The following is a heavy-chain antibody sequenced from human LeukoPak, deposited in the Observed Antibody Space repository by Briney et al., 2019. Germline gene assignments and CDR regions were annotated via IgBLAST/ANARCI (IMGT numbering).Heavy chain of an antibody. CDR3: VGGYGWLPDY. J-gene: IGHJ4*02. V-gene: IGHV3-7*04. CDR2: IKQDGSEK. Sequence: PGGSLRLSCAGYGITLSELWMNWVRQVPGKGLEWVANIKQDGSEKKYVDSVEDRFTISRDNAKNSVYLQMNSLRVDDTAVYYCVGGYGWLPDYWGQGALVTVSS. D-gene: IGHD6-19*01. CDR1: GITLSELW.